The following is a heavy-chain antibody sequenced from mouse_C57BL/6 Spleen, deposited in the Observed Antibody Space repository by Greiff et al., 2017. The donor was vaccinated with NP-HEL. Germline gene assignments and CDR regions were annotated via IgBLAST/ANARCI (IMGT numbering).Heavy chain of an antibody. CDR1: GYAFSSSW. J-gene: IGHJ1*03. CDR2: IYPGDGDT. Sequence: QVQLQQSGPELVKPGASVKISCKASGYAFSSSWMNWVKQRPGKGLEWIGRIYPGDGDTNYNGKFKGKATLTADKSSSTAYMQLSSLTSEDSAVYCCARRGGTTVVDWYFDFWGTGTTVTVSS. V-gene: IGHV1-82*01. CDR3: ARRGGTTVVDWYFDF. D-gene: IGHD1-1*01.